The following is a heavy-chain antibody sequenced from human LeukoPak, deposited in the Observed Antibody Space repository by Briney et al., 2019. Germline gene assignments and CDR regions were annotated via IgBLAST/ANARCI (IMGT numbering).Heavy chain of an antibody. J-gene: IGHJ4*02. CDR2: ISTDGSRP. V-gene: IGHV3-74*01. CDR1: GFTFSSHW. CDR3: VRGRPHGNDY. D-gene: IGHD4-23*01. Sequence: GGSLRLSCAASGFTFSSHWMHWVRQAPGKGLVWVSGISTDGSRPRYADSVNGRFTISRDNAKNTLYLQMNSLRAEDTAVYFCVRGRPHGNDYWGQGTLVTVSS.